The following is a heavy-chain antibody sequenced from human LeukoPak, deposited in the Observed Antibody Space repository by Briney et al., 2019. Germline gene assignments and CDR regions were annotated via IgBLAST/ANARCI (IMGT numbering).Heavy chain of an antibody. J-gene: IGHJ3*02. D-gene: IGHD5-18*01. Sequence: PSETLSLTCTVSGGSISSSSYYWGWIRQPPGKGLEWIGSIYCSGSTYYNPSLKSRVTISVDTSKNQFSLKLSSVTAADTAVYYCARIRNTAMVIWGQGTMVTVSS. CDR2: IYCSGST. V-gene: IGHV4-39*07. CDR3: ARIRNTAMVI. CDR1: GGSISSSSYY.